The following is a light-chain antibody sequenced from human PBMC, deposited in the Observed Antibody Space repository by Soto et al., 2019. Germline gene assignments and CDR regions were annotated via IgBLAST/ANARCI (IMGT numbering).Light chain of an antibody. Sequence: DIQMTQSPSTLSGSVGDRVTITCRASQTLSSWLAWYQQKPGKAPKRLLYKASTLKSGVPSRFSGSGSETEFTLTISSLQPDDCATDYCQHYNICSEVFVPGTKVELK. CDR2: KAS. V-gene: IGKV1-5*03. CDR1: QTLSSW. J-gene: IGKJ1*01. CDR3: QHYNICSEV.